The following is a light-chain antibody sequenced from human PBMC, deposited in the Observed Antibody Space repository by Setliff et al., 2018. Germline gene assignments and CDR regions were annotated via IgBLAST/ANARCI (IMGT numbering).Light chain of an antibody. CDR3: AAWDDSLSVML. V-gene: IGLV1-47*01. CDR1: SSNIGSNF. J-gene: IGLJ2*01. CDR2: MTD. Sequence: QSALTQPSAVSGTPGQRVTISCSGSSSNIGSNFVYWYRQLPGTAPKLLIYMTDQRPSGVPDRFSGSKSGTSASLAISGLRSEDEGDYFCAAWDDSLSVMLFGGGTKVTVL.